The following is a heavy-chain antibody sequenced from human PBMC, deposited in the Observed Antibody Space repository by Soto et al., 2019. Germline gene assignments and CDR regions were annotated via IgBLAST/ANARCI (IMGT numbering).Heavy chain of an antibody. CDR1: GGTFSSYA. J-gene: IGHJ5*02. V-gene: IGHV1-69*13. CDR3: ARNGQQLVRWSDP. D-gene: IGHD6-13*01. CDR2: IIPIFGTA. Sequence: SVKVSCKASGGTFSSYAISRVRQAPGQGLEWMGGIIPIFGTANYAQKFQGRVTITADESTSTAYMELSSLRSEDTAVYYCARNGQQLVRWSDPCGKGTLVTVSS.